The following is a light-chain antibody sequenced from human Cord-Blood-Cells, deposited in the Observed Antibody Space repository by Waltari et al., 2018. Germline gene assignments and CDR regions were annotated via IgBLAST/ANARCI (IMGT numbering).Light chain of an antibody. J-gene: IGKJ2*01. V-gene: IGKV4-1*01. CDR3: QQYYSTPYT. CDR1: QSVLYSSNNKNY. CDR2: WAS. Sequence: DILLTQSPDYLAVSLRGTCPINRKASQSVLYSSNNKNYVAWYQQKPGQPPKLLIYWASTRESGVPDRFSGSGSGTDFTLTISSLQAEDVAVYYCQQYYSTPYTFGQGTKLEIK.